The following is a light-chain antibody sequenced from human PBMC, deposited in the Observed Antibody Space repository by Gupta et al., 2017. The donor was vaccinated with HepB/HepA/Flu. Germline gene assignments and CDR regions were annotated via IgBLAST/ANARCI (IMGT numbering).Light chain of an antibody. CDR2: AAS. CDR3: QQRDCTPWT. Sequence: DIHMTQSPSSLSVSVGDRVTITCRESQSISSYLHLYQQTPGKAPKLLFYAASRLQSGVPSRCSSSGSGTDFILTSSRLQPEDFTSYCHQQRDCTPWTFGQGTKVEIK. J-gene: IGKJ1*01. V-gene: IGKV1-39*01. CDR1: QSISSY.